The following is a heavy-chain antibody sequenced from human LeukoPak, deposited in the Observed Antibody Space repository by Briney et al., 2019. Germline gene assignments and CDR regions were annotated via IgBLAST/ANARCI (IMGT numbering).Heavy chain of an antibody. J-gene: IGHJ6*04. CDR3: ARFPIVVVPASKSYYYGMDV. CDR1: GGTFSSYA. V-gene: IGHV1-69*13. D-gene: IGHD2-2*01. CDR2: IIPIFGTA. Sequence: ASVKVSCKASGGTFSSYAISWVRQAPGQGLEWMGGIIPIFGTANYAQKFQGRVTITADESTSTAYMELSSLRSEDTAVYYCARFPIVVVPASKSYYYGMDVWGKGTTVTVSS.